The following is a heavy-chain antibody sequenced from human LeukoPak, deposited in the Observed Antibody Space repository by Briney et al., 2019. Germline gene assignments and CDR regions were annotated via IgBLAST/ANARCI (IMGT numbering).Heavy chain of an antibody. CDR1: GFTFSNSA. J-gene: IGHJ4*02. D-gene: IGHD2-2*02. V-gene: IGHV3-30-3*01. CDR3: ARDRAVVPAAIGVY. CDR2: VSYDGSNK. Sequence: GGSLRLSCAASGFTFSNSAMNWVRQAPGKGLEWVAVVSYDGSNKYYADSVKGRFTISRDNSKNTLYLQMNSLRAEDTAVYYCARDRAVVPAAIGVYWGQGTLVTVSS.